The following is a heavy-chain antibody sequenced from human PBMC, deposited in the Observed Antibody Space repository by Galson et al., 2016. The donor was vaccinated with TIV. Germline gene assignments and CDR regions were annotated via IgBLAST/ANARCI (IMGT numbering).Heavy chain of an antibody. V-gene: IGHV3-33*01. CDR2: ILSDGSKQ. Sequence: SLRLSCAASGFTFSRFGMHWVRQAPGKGLEWLAVILSDGSKQKHADSVRGRFTISRDQSKNTLHLQMNSLRGEDTAVYYCARDDDGPQNGFGIWGQGTMVTISS. J-gene: IGHJ3*02. CDR1: GFTFSRFG. CDR3: ARDDDGPQNGFGI. D-gene: IGHD4-17*01.